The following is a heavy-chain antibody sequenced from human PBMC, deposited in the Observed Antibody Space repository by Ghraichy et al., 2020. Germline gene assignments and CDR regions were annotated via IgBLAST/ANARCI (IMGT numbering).Heavy chain of an antibody. Sequence: SQTLSLTCTVSXGXFSSSSXYWAWIRQPPGKGLEWIGSVSYSGSPHYNLSLKSRVTISKDTSKNQFSLKLSSVTAADTAVYYCSRPLVPPLTNVGNWFDPWGQGMLVTVSS. D-gene: IGHD1-26*01. CDR1: XGXFSSSSXY. V-gene: IGHV4-39*01. CDR3: SRPLVPPLTNVGNWFDP. J-gene: IGHJ5*02. CDR2: VSYSGSP.